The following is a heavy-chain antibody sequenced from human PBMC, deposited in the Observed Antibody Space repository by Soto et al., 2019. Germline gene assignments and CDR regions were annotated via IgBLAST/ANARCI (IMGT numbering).Heavy chain of an antibody. V-gene: IGHV3-33*08. CDR3: ARVPEAGRPLFDY. D-gene: IGHD6-6*01. CDR1: GFTFSSYS. Sequence: PGGSLRLSCAASGFTFSSYSMNWVRQAPGKGLEWVAEIWYDGSNEYYGDSVKGRFTISRDNSKNTLYLQLNSLRAEDTAVYYCARVPEAGRPLFDYWGQGALVTVSS. J-gene: IGHJ4*02. CDR2: IWYDGSNE.